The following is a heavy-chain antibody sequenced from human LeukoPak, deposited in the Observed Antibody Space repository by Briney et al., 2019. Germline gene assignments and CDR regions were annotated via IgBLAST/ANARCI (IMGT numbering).Heavy chain of an antibody. D-gene: IGHD6-13*01. Sequence: SETLSLTCTVSGGSISSSSYYWNWIRQPAGKGLEWIGRIFTSGTTNYNPSLKSRVTVSADTSKNQLSLKLSSVTAADTAVYYCARGSPYSSSWFDFWGQGTLVTVSS. J-gene: IGHJ4*02. CDR2: IFTSGTT. V-gene: IGHV4-61*02. CDR1: GGSISSSSYY. CDR3: ARGSPYSSSWFDF.